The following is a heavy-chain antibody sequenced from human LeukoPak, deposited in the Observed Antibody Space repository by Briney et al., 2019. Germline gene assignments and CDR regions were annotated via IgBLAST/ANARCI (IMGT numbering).Heavy chain of an antibody. CDR1: GYTFTSYG. CDR2: ISAYNGNT. J-gene: IGHJ4*02. Sequence: ASVKVSCKASGYTFTSYGISWVRQAPGQGLEWMGWISAYNGNTNYAQKLQGRVTMTTDTSTSTAYMELRSLRSDDTAVYYCASSPYYYDSSGYYYWGQGTLATVSS. V-gene: IGHV1-18*01. D-gene: IGHD3-22*01. CDR3: ASSPYYYDSSGYYY.